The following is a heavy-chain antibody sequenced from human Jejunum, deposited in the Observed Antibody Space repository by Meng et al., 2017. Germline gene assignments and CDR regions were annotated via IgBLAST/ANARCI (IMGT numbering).Heavy chain of an antibody. V-gene: IGHV3-74*01. CDR1: GFTFSSYW. CDR3: ARAICSGGSCSLADGLDV. J-gene: IGHJ6*02. D-gene: IGHD2-15*01. Sequence: GESLKISCAASGFTFSSYWMHWVRRAPGKGLVWVSHSNRDGSSTTYADSLRGRFIISRDNDKDTLYLQMNSLRAEDTAVYFCARAICSGGSCSLADGLDVWARGPS. CDR2: SNRDGSST.